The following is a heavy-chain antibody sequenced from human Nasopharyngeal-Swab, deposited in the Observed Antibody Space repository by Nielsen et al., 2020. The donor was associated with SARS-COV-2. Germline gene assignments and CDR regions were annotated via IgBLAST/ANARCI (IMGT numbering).Heavy chain of an antibody. Sequence: SETLSLTCTVSGGSISSGSYYWSWLRQPAGKGLGYIGRIYTSGITNYNPSLKIRVSISVDTSKNQFSLRLNSVTAADTAVYYCAIQPSGTFRSDAFDIWGQGTMVTVSS. J-gene: IGHJ3*02. CDR1: GGSISSGSYY. CDR3: AIQPSGTFRSDAFDI. CDR2: IYTSGIT. D-gene: IGHD1-26*01. V-gene: IGHV4-61*02.